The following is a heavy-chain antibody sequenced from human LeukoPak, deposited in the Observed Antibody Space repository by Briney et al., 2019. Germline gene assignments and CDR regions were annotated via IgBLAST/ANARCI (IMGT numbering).Heavy chain of an antibody. CDR2: MNPNSGNT. D-gene: IGHD6-19*01. V-gene: IGHV1-8*03. CDR3: ARSSGWYSVDY. J-gene: IGHJ4*02. Sequence: GASVKVSCKASGYTFTSYGISWVRQATGQGLEWMGWMNPNSGNTGYAQKFQGRVTITRNISISTAYMELSSLRSEDTAVYYCARSSGWYSVDYWGQGTLVTVSS. CDR1: GYTFTSYG.